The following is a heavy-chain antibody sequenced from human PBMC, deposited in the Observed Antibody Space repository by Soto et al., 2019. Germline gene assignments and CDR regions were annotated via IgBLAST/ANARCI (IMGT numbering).Heavy chain of an antibody. CDR3: ARQPITMVRGVNYNWFDP. Sequence: PGESLKISCKGSGYSFTSYWIGWVRQMPGKGLEWMGIIYPGDSDTRYSPSFQGQVTISADKSISTAYLQWSSLKASDTAMYYCARQPITMVRGVNYNWFDPWGQGTLVTVSS. J-gene: IGHJ5*02. CDR2: IYPGDSDT. V-gene: IGHV5-51*01. CDR1: GYSFTSYW. D-gene: IGHD3-10*01.